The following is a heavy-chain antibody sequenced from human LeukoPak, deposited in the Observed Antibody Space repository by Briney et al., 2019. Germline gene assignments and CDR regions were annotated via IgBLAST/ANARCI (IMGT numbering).Heavy chain of an antibody. CDR3: ARHGSGSYYREFDY. CDR2: ISSSSTTT. Sequence: GGSLRLSCVASGFTFNSADMNWVRQVPGTGLEGLSYISSSSTTTYYADSVKGRFTISRDNAQNSLYLQMNSLRAEDTAVYYCARHGSGSYYREFDYWGQGTLVTVSS. J-gene: IGHJ4*02. CDR1: GFTFNSAD. V-gene: IGHV3-48*01. D-gene: IGHD3-10*01.